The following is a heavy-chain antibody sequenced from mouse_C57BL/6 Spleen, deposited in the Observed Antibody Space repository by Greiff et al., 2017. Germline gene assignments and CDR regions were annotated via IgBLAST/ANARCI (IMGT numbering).Heavy chain of an antibody. CDR3: ARILDYPGYWYFDV. CDR2: IYPGSGNN. V-gene: IGHV1-84*01. CDR1: GYTFTDYY. D-gene: IGHD2-4*01. Sequence: VQLQQSGPELVKPGASVKISCKASGYTFTDYYINWVKQRPGQGLEWIGWIYPGSGNNKYNEKLKGQATLTVDTSSSTAYMQLSSLTSEDSAVYFCARILDYPGYWYFDVWGTGTTVTVSS. J-gene: IGHJ1*03.